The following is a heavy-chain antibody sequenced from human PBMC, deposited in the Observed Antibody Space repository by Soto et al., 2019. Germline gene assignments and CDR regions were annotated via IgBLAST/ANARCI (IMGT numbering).Heavy chain of an antibody. V-gene: IGHV1-46*01. J-gene: IGHJ5*02. D-gene: IGHD6-25*01. CDR2: INADGGRT. Sequence: VQLVQSGAEVREPGASVMLSCKTSGYAFTMFYMSWVRQAPGQGLEWMGTINADGGRTTYAQNFQGRLTMTSDTSTGTIYMELSSLKSDDTAVYYCARAMAPADKSEGRFWFDPWGQGALVTVSS. CDR1: GYAFTMFY. CDR3: ARAMAPADKSEGRFWFDP.